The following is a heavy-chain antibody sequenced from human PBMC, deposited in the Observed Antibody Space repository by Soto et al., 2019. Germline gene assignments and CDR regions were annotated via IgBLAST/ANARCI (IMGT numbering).Heavy chain of an antibody. J-gene: IGHJ6*02. CDR2: IYYSGST. Sequence: PSETLSLTCTVSGGSISSYYWSWIRQPPGKGLEWIGYIYYSGSTNYNPSLKSRVTISVDTSKNQFSLKLSSVTAADTAVYYCARNMVRGVYGMHVWGQGTTVTVYS. V-gene: IGHV4-59*01. CDR3: ARNMVRGVYGMHV. D-gene: IGHD3-10*01. CDR1: GGSISSYY.